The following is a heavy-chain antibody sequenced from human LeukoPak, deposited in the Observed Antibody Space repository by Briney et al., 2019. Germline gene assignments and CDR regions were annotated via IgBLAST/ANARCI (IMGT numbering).Heavy chain of an antibody. CDR3: AGAEGRRFDP. CDR2: IYYSGST. J-gene: IGHJ5*02. Sequence: PSETLSLTCPVSGGSLSSYYWSWIRQPPGKGLEWIGYIYYSGSTNYTPSLRSRVTISVDTTKNQFSLKLSSVTAADTAVYYRAGAEGRRFDPWGQGTLVTVSS. D-gene: IGHD2-15*01. CDR1: GGSLSSYY. V-gene: IGHV4-59*01.